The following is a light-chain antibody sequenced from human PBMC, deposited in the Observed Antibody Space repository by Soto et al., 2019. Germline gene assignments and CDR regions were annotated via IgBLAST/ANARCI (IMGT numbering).Light chain of an antibody. CDR2: DVT. J-gene: IGLJ1*01. CDR1: SSDVGGYNY. V-gene: IGLV2-14*01. CDR3: CSYEGTYTSFV. Sequence: QSALTQPASVSGSPGQSITISCTGTSSDVGGYNYVSWYQQHPGKAPKLMIYDVTIRTSGVSARFSGSKSGNTASLTISGLQAEDDADYFCCSYEGTYTSFVFGTGTKLTVL.